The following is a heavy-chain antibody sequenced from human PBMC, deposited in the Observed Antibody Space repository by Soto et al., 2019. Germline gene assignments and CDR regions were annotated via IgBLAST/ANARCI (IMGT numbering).Heavy chain of an antibody. V-gene: IGHV4-59*01. CDR1: GDSSSSYY. CDR3: AGGSNGFSHFAS. Sequence: PEHLSLTCTVFGDSSSSYYWRWIRQCPGKGLEWIGYIYSTGYTNFNPSLKSRVTMSIDPSANQFSLRLSSVSAADTAVFYCAGGSNGFSHFASWGQGPLVTVS. CDR2: IYSTGYT. D-gene: IGHD5-18*01. J-gene: IGHJ4*02.